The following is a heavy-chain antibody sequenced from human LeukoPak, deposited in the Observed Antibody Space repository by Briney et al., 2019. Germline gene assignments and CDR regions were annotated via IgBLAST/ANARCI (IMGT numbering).Heavy chain of an antibody. CDR3: ARGASNRFDY. V-gene: IGHV3-74*01. D-gene: IGHD1-14*01. Sequence: GGSLRLSCAASGFTFSSYWMHWVRQAPGKGLVWVSCINSDGSSTSYADSVKGRFTISRDNAKNTLYLQMNSLRAEDTAVYYCARGASNRFDYWGQGTLVTVSS. CDR1: GFTFSSYW. CDR2: INSDGSST. J-gene: IGHJ4*02.